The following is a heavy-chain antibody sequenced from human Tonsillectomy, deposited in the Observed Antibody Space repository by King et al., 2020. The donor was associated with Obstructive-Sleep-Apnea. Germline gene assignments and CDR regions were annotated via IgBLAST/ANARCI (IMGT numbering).Heavy chain of an antibody. V-gene: IGHV5-51*01. CDR1: GYSFTNYW. Sequence: QLVHSGAEVKKPGESLKISCKGFGYSFTNYWIGWLRQMPGKGLERMGLIYPGDSDTRNSPSFQGQVTSPADKSISTAYLQWSSLKASDTAMYYCARLSYSWDPRHFDYWGRGTLVTVSS. J-gene: IGHJ4*02. CDR3: ARLSYSWDPRHFDY. D-gene: IGHD1-26*01. CDR2: IYPGDSDT.